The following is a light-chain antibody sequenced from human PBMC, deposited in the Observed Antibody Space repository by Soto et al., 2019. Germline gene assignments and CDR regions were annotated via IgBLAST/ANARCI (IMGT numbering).Light chain of an antibody. J-gene: IGKJ1*01. V-gene: IGKV1-5*01. CDR1: QSISIW. Sequence: RVTITCRASQSISIWLAWYRQTPGKAPNLLIYEASSLESGVPSRFSGSGSGTEFTLTISNLQPDDSATYYCQQHNTYPVTFGQGTKVDIK. CDR2: EAS. CDR3: QQHNTYPVT.